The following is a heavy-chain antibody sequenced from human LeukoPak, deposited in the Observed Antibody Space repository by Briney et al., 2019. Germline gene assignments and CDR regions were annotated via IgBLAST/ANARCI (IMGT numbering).Heavy chain of an antibody. D-gene: IGHD2-8*01. CDR2: ISSSSIYI. CDR1: GFPFSSYS. Sequence: GGSLRLSCAASGFPFSSYSMTWVRQAPGKGLEWVSSISSSSIYIFYADSVKGRFTISRDNAKTPLYLQMNSLRAEDTAVYYCAKDRCSNGIGCYYYYMDVWGKGTTVTISS. CDR3: AKDRCSNGIGCYYYYMDV. J-gene: IGHJ6*03. V-gene: IGHV3-21*01.